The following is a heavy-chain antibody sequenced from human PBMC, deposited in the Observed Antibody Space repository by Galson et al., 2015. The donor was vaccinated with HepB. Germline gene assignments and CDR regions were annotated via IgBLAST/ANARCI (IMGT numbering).Heavy chain of an antibody. CDR2: ISWNSGSI. D-gene: IGHD6-13*01. CDR1: GFTFDDYA. CDR3: GKDRFFGSSSVREPVDY. V-gene: IGHV3-9*01. Sequence: SLRLSCAASGFTFDDYAMHWVRQAPGKGLEWVSGISWNSGSIGYADSVKGRFTISRDNAKNSLYLQMNSLRAEDTALYYCGKDRFFGSSSVREPVDYWGQGTLATVSS. J-gene: IGHJ4*02.